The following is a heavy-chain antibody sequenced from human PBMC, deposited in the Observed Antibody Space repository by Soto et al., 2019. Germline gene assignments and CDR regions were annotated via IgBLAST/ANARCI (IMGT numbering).Heavy chain of an antibody. CDR3: AKDYYGSGSYPIRGYYYYGMDV. J-gene: IGHJ6*02. CDR1: GFTFSSYA. V-gene: IGHV3-23*01. CDR2: ISGSGGST. Sequence: GGSLRLSCAASGFTFSSYAMSWVRQALGKGLEWVSAISGSGGSTYYADSVKGRFTISRDNSKNTLYLQMNSLRAEDTAVYYCAKDYYGSGSYPIRGYYYYGMDVWGQGTTVTVSS. D-gene: IGHD3-10*01.